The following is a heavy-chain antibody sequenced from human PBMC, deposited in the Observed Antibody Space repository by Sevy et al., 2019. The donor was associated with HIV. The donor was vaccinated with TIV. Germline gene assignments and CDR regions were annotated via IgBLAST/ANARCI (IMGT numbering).Heavy chain of an antibody. D-gene: IGHD2-21*02. J-gene: IGHJ4*02. CDR3: ARESGSDWYLDY. Sequence: GGSLRLSCAASGFTFSSYAMSWVHQAPGKGLEWVSAISGSGGSTYYADPVKGRFTISRDDSKNTLYLQMDSLRAEDTAVYYCARESGSDWYLDYWGQGTLVTVSS. CDR2: ISGSGGST. V-gene: IGHV3-23*01. CDR1: GFTFSSYA.